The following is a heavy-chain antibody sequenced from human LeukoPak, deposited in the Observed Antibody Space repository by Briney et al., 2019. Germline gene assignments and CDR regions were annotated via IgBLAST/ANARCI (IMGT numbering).Heavy chain of an antibody. Sequence: ASVKVSCKASGYTFTSYDINWVRQATGQGLEWMGWMNPNSGNTGYAQKFQGRVTMTRNTSISTAYMELSSLRSEDTAVYYCVRTSCGGDCYTFDYWGQGTLVTVSS. D-gene: IGHD2-21*02. J-gene: IGHJ4*02. CDR3: VRTSCGGDCYTFDY. V-gene: IGHV1-8*01. CDR1: GYTFTSYD. CDR2: MNPNSGNT.